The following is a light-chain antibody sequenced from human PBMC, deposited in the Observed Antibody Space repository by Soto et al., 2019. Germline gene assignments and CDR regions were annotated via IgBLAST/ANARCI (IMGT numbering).Light chain of an antibody. CDR2: DVS. Sequence: QSVLTQPASVSGSPGQSITISCTGTSSDVGGYNFVSWYQQHPGKAPKLMIYDVSNRPSGVSNRFSGSKSGNTASLTISGLQAEDEADYYCSSYTSSITYVVFGGGTKLTVL. CDR3: SSYTSSITYVV. J-gene: IGLJ2*01. V-gene: IGLV2-14*01. CDR1: SSDVGGYNF.